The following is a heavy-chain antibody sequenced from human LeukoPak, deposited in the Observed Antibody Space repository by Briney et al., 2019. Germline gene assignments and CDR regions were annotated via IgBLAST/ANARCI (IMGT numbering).Heavy chain of an antibody. Sequence: SETLSLACTVSGGSIISYNSSWIRQPPGKRLECVGYIYYSGSTNYNPSLKSRVTISVDTSKNQFSLKLSCVTAADTAVYYCAASFAGGTGKYPFDYWGQGGLVIVCS. CDR1: GGSIISYN. CDR2: IYYSGST. D-gene: IGHD2-8*02. CDR3: AASFAGGTGKYPFDY. J-gene: IGHJ4*02. V-gene: IGHV4-59*01.